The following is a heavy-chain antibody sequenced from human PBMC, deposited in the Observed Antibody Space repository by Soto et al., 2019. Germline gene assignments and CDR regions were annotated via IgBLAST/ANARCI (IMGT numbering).Heavy chain of an antibody. CDR2: ISAHMGNT. J-gene: IGHJ4*02. D-gene: IGHD1-1*01. Sequence: QVHLVQSGAEVKKPGASVKVSCKASGYTFTSYGITWVRQAPGQGLEWMGWISAHMGNTDYAQKLQGRVIVTRDTSPSPAYMELRSLRSDDTAVYYCARGRYGDYWGQGALVTVSS. CDR3: ARGRYGDY. CDR1: GYTFTSYG. V-gene: IGHV1-18*01.